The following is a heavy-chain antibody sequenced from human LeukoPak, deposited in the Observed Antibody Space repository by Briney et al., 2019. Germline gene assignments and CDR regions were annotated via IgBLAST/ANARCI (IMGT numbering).Heavy chain of an antibody. CDR2: ISGSGGST. V-gene: IGHV3-23*01. D-gene: IGHD3-22*01. CDR1: GFTFSSYA. J-gene: IGHJ6*02. CDR3: ARTGQEFHASSGYYADYYGMDV. Sequence: PGGSLRLSCAASGFTFSSYAMSWVRQAPGKGLEWVSAISGSGGSTYYADPVKGRFTISRDNSKNTLYLQMNSLRPEDTAVYFCARTGQEFHASSGYYADYYGMDVWGQGTQVTVSS.